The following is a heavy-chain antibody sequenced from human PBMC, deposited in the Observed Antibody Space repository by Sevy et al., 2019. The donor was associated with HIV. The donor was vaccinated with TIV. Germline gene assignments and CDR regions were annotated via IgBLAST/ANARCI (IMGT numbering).Heavy chain of an antibody. V-gene: IGHV3-21*01. CDR3: AKPEYSSGWAPFDY. J-gene: IGHJ4*02. CDR1: GFTFSSYS. CDR2: ISSSSYI. Sequence: GGSLRLSCAASGFTFSSYSMNWVRQAPGKGLEWVSSISSSSYIYYAYSVKGRFTISRDNAKNSLYLQMNSLRAEDTAVYYCAKPEYSSGWAPFDYWGQGTLVTVSS. D-gene: IGHD6-19*01.